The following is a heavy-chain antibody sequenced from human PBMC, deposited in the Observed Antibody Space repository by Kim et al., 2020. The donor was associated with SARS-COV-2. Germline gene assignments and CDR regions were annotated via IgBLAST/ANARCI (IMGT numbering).Heavy chain of an antibody. Sequence: SVKVSCKASGGTFSSYAISWVRQAPGQGLEWMGGIIPIFGTANYAQKFQGRVTITADESTSTAYMELSSLRSEDTAVYYCARLRRYSGYDFRWYYFDYWGQGTLVTVSS. J-gene: IGHJ4*02. CDR1: GGTFSSYA. CDR2: IIPIFGTA. CDR3: ARLRRYSGYDFRWYYFDY. D-gene: IGHD5-12*01. V-gene: IGHV1-69*13.